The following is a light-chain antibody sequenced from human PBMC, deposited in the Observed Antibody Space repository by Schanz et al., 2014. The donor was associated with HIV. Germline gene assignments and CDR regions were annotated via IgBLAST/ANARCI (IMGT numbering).Light chain of an antibody. CDR3: QSFDRTMRGLL. J-gene: IGLJ2*01. Sequence: QSALTQPPSASGSPGQSVTISCTGTSSDVGGHNYVSWYQHHPGKAPKLIIFEVSERPSGVPDRFSGSKSGNTASLTVSGLQAEDEADYYCQSFDRTMRGLLFGGGTKLTVL. CDR2: EVS. CDR1: SSDVGGHNY. V-gene: IGLV2-8*01.